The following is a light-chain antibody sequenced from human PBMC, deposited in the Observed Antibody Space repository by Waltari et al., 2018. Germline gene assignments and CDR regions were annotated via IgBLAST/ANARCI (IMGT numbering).Light chain of an antibody. CDR2: DNN. J-gene: IGLJ2*01. CDR1: GSNIGNNF. V-gene: IGLV1-51*01. CDR3: GTWDTDLSVV. Sequence: QSVLTQPPSVSAAPGPNVTISCPGTGSNIGNNFVSWYQQLPGTAPKLLIYDNNKRPSGIPDRFSGSKSGTSATLGITGLQTGDEADYYCGTWDTDLSVVFGGGTKLTVL.